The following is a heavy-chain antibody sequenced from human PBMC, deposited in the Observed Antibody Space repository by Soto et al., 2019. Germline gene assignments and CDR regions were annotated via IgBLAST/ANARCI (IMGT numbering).Heavy chain of an antibody. Sequence: GESLKISCEGSGYDFSTYWISWVRHLPGKGLEWMGRIDPDDSYTNYSPSLQGHVSFSTDKSISTAYLHWNSLKTSDTAIYFCARGSSGSFDFWGQGTLVTVSS. CDR1: GYDFSTYW. V-gene: IGHV5-10-1*01. CDR3: ARGSSGSFDF. D-gene: IGHD6-19*01. J-gene: IGHJ4*02. CDR2: IDPDDSYT.